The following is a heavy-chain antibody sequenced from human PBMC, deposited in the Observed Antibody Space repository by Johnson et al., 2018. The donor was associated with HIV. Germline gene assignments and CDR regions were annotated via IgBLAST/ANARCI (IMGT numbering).Heavy chain of an antibody. V-gene: IGHV3-11*04. J-gene: IGHJ3*01. D-gene: IGHD2-15*01. Sequence: QVQLVESGGGVVQPGGSLRLSCAASRLIFSDYFMSWIRQAPGKGLEWVASISGSGSARYYADSVKGRFTISRDNARTSLYLQMNSLRAEDTAVYYCARDQGGRRVVVFDDAFDVWGKGTMVTVSS. CDR3: ARDQGGRRVVVFDDAFDV. CDR2: ISGSGSAR. CDR1: RLIFSDYF.